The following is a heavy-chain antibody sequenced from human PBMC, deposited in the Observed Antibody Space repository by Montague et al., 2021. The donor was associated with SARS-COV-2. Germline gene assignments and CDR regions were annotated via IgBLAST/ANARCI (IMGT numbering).Heavy chain of an antibody. CDR2: INSNGGT. CDR1: GGSISSHF. D-gene: IGHD5-24*01. Sequence: SETLSLTCTVSGGSISSHFWSFIRQPPGKGLEWIGYINSNGGTNXNPSLRSRVTISVDTSKNQFSLKLSSVTAADTAVYYCARDGYNAHQNYWYFDLWGRGTLVTVSS. V-gene: IGHV4-4*08. J-gene: IGHJ2*01. CDR3: ARDGYNAHQNYWYFDL.